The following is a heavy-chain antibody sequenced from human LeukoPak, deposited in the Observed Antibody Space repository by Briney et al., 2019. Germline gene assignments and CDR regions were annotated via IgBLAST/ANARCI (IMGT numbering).Heavy chain of an antibody. Sequence: GGSLRLSCAASGFTFSSYEMNWVRQAPGKGLEWVSYISSSGSTIYYADSEKGRFTISRDNAKNSLYLQMNSLRAEDTAVYYCARAFGPGYFDYWGQGTLVTVSS. CDR1: GFTFSSYE. V-gene: IGHV3-48*03. D-gene: IGHD3-10*01. CDR2: ISSSGSTI. CDR3: ARAFGPGYFDY. J-gene: IGHJ4*02.